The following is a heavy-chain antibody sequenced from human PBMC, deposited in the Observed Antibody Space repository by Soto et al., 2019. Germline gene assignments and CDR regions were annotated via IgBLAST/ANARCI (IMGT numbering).Heavy chain of an antibody. CDR3: ARHVWQQLVEAWFDP. CDR2: IYYSGST. V-gene: IGHV4-39*01. J-gene: IGHJ5*02. CDR1: GGSISSSSYY. D-gene: IGHD6-13*01. Sequence: KPSETLSLTCTVSGGSISSSSYYWGWIRQPPGKGLEWIGSIYYSGSTYYNPSLKSRVTISVDTSKNQFSLKLSSVTAADTAVYYCARHVWQQLVEAWFDPWGQGTLVTVSS.